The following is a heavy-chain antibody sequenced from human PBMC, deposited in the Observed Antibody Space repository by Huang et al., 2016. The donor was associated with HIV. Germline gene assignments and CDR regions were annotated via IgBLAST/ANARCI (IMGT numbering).Heavy chain of an antibody. J-gene: IGHJ3*02. D-gene: IGHD2-15*01. CDR2: INHSRRT. Sequence: QVQLQQWGAGLLKPSETLSLTCAVYGGSFSGYYWSWIRQPPGKGLEGIGEINHSRRTNYNPALKSRVTISVDTSKNQVSLKLSSVTAADTAVYYCARGRYCSGGSCRKDAFDIWGQGTMVTVSS. CDR1: GGSFSGYY. V-gene: IGHV4-34*01. CDR3: ARGRYCSGGSCRKDAFDI.